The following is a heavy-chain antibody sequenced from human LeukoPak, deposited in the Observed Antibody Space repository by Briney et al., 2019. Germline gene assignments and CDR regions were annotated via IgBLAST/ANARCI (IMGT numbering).Heavy chain of an antibody. D-gene: IGHD3-10*01. CDR1: GGSINSGDYY. J-gene: IGHJ5*02. V-gene: IGHV4-30-4*01. Sequence: PSETLSLTCTVSGGSINSGDYYWSWIRQPPGKGLEWIGYIYYSGSTYYNPSLKSRVTISVDTSKNQFSLKLSSVTAADTAVYYCARSMVRGVLNWFDPWGQGTLVTVSS. CDR3: ARSMVRGVLNWFDP. CDR2: IYYSGST.